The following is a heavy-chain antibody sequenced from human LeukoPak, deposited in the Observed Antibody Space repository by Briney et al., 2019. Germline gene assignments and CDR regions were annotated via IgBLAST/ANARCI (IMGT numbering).Heavy chain of an antibody. D-gene: IGHD1-26*01. V-gene: IGHV3-7*01. J-gene: IGHJ5*02. CDR2: IKQDGSEK. Sequence: GGSLRLSCAASGFTFSSYWMSWVRQAPGKGLEWVANIKQDGSEKYYVDSVKGRFTISRDNAKNSLYLQMNSLRAEDTAVYYCGRGGRYSGGGTWFAPGGKGTLVTVPS. CDR3: GRGGRYSGGGTWFAP. CDR1: GFTFSSYW.